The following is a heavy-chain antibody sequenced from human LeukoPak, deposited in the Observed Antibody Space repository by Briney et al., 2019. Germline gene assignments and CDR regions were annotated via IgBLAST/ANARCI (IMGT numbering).Heavy chain of an antibody. CDR1: GYTFTAYY. V-gene: IGHV1-2*02. D-gene: IGHD3-16*01. CDR2: TNPNTGDT. CDR3: VRGGHDYGAH. J-gene: IGHJ4*02. Sequence: GASVKVSFKPSGYTFTAYYIHWVRQAPGQGPEWMGWTNPNTGDTTLPQKFQDRVTMTMDTSISTGYMEISRLRSDDTALYYCVRGGHDYGAHWGQGTPVTVSS.